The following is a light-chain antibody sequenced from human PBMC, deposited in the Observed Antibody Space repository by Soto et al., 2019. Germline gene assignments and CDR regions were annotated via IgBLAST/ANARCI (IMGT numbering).Light chain of an antibody. Sequence: DIPMTQSPSTLSASIGDRVNITCRASQSINTWLAWSQQKPGKAPKLLIYDASTLESGVPSRFSGSGSGTEFTLTITSLQPDDFATYYCQLYNSFSQVFGGGTKVEIK. CDR2: DAS. CDR1: QSINTW. J-gene: IGKJ4*01. V-gene: IGKV1-5*01. CDR3: QLYNSFSQV.